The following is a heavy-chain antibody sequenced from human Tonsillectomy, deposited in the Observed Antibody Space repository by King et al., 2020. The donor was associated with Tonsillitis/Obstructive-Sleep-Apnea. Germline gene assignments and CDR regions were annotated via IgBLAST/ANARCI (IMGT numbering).Heavy chain of an antibody. CDR2: IYYSGST. CDR1: SDSIDSYY. Sequence: VQLQESGPGLVKPSETLSLTCTFSSDSIDSYYWSWLRQPPGKGLEWIGYIYYSGSTNYNASLKSRVTISIDTSRNQFSLRLSSVTAADTAVYYCARTVGYYYYMDVWGKGTTVTVSS. CDR3: ARTVGYYYYMDV. V-gene: IGHV4-59*08. J-gene: IGHJ6*03.